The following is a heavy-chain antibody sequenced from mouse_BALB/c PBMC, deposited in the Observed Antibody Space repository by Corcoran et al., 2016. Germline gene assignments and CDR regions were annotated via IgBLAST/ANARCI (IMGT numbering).Heavy chain of an antibody. CDR2: INTYTGEP. V-gene: IGHV9-3-1*01. CDR1: GYTFTNYG. CDR3: ARCSSYAMDY. D-gene: IGHD1-1*01. J-gene: IGHJ4*01. Sequence: QIQLVQSGPELKKPGETVKISCKASGYTFTNYGMNWVKQAPGKGLKWMGWINTYTGEPTYADDFKGRFAFSLETSASTAYLQINNLKNEDTATYFCARCSSYAMDYWGQGTSVTVSS.